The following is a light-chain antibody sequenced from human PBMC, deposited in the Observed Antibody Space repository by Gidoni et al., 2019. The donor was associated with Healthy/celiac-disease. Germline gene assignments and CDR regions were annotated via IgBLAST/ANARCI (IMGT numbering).Light chain of an antibody. V-gene: IGKV3-20*01. CDR1: QSVSSSY. J-gene: IGKJ1*01. CDR2: GAS. Sequence: IVLTQSPGTLSLSPGERATLSCRASQSVSSSYFAWYQQKPGQAPRLLIYGASSRATGIPDRFSGSGSGTDFTLTISRLEPEDFAVYYCQQYGSSPETFGQGTKVESK. CDR3: QQYGSSPET.